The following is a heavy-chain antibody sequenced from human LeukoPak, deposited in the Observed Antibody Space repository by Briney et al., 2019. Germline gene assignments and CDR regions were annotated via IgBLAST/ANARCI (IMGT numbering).Heavy chain of an antibody. CDR1: GFIFNNYA. Sequence: GRSLRLSCAASGFIFNNYAMHWVRQAPGKGLEWVAILWFDGSNKYYADSVKGRFTISRDNSMNTLYLQMNSLRAEDTAVYFCAGGTYFDLWSGYSNWLDPWGQGTLVTVSS. V-gene: IGHV3-33*01. CDR3: AGGTYFDLWSGYSNWLDP. D-gene: IGHD3-3*01. CDR2: LWFDGSNK. J-gene: IGHJ5*02.